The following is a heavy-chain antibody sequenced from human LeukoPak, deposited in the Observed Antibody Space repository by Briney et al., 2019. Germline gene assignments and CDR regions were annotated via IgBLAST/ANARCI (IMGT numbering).Heavy chain of an antibody. CDR3: AKEDSSSWSPDTDAFDI. CDR2: IRHDGTNN. V-gene: IGHV3-30*02. Sequence: GGSLRLSCAASGFTFSSYAMHWVRQAPGEGLEWVTFIRHDGTNNDYADSVKGRFTISRDNSKNTLYLQMSSLRAEDMAVYYCAKEDSSSWSPDTDAFDIWGQGTMVTVSS. CDR1: GFTFSSYA. J-gene: IGHJ3*02. D-gene: IGHD6-13*01.